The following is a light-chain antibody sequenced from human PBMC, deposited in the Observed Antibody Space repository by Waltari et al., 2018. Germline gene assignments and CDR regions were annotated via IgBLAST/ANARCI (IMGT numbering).Light chain of an antibody. CDR1: PSVSSN. V-gene: IGKV3-15*01. J-gene: IGKJ1*01. Sequence: EIVMTQSPATLSVSPGERATLSCRASPSVSSNLAWYQQKPGQAPRLLIYGASTRATGIPARFSGSWSGTEFTLTISSMQSEDFAVYYCQQYNNWPRTFGQGTKVEIK. CDR2: GAS. CDR3: QQYNNWPRT.